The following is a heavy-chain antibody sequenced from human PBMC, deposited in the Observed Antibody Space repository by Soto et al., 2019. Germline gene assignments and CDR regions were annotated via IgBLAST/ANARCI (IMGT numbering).Heavy chain of an antibody. J-gene: IGHJ4*02. V-gene: IGHV2-5*02. Sequence: QISLEESSPTRVKPTQTLALTCTFSGFSLTTSGVGVGWIRQSPGKALEWLALIYWDDGKRSSPSLQSRHTITKDTSKNQVVRIMINMDTVDTATDYCAHSPWPGTKADFDYWCQGTPVTVSS. CDR2: IYWDDGK. CDR1: GFSLTTSGVG. D-gene: IGHD1-1*01. CDR3: AHSPWPGTKADFDY.